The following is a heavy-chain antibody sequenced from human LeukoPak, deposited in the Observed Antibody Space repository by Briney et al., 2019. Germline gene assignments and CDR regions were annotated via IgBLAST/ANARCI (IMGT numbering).Heavy chain of an antibody. J-gene: IGHJ4*02. D-gene: IGHD1-26*01. Sequence: GGSLRLSCAASGFTFSRYWMAWVRQAPGKGLEWVASIKGDGKTIYYVDSVKGRFAFSRDNAKNSLFLQMNSLRAEDTGVYHCARSGWDPWLWGQGTLVIVSS. CDR3: ARSGWDPWL. V-gene: IGHV3-7*04. CDR2: IKGDGKTI. CDR1: GFTFSRYW.